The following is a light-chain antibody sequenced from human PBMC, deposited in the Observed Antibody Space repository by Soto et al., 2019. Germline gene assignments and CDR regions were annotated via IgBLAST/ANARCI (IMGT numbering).Light chain of an antibody. CDR3: QQSYSTPRT. CDR1: QSISSY. J-gene: IGKJ3*01. Sequence: DIQITQSPSSLSASVGDRVTITFPASQSISSYLNWYQQKPGKAPKLLIYAASSLQSGVPSRFSGSGSGTDFTLTISSLQPEDFATYYCQQSYSTPRTFGPGTKVDIK. V-gene: IGKV1-39*01. CDR2: AAS.